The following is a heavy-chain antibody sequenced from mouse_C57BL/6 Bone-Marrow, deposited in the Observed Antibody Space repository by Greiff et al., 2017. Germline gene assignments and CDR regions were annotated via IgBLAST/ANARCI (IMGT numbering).Heavy chain of an antibody. V-gene: IGHV1-64*01. J-gene: IGHJ4*01. D-gene: IGHD1-1*01. CDR3: ARLLRYPRAMDY. Sequence: QVQLKQPGAELVKPGASVKLSCKASGYTFTSYWMHWVKQRPGQGLEWIGMIHPNSGSTNYNEKFKSKATLTVDKSSSTAYMQLSSLTSEDSAVYYCARLLRYPRAMDYWGQGTSVSVSS. CDR2: IHPNSGST. CDR1: GYTFTSYW.